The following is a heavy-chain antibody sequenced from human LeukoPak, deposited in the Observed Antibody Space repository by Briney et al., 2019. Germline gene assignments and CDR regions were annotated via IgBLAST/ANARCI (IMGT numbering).Heavy chain of an antibody. V-gene: IGHV3-74*01. CDR1: GFTFSSYW. J-gene: IGHJ4*02. CDR3: ATGGLSGSGPLV. Sequence: GGSLRLSCAASGFTFSSYWMHWVRQAPGKGLVWVSRINSDGSTTNYADSVKGRFTISRDNAKNTLYLRMNSLRVEDTAVYYCATGGLSGSGPLVWGQGTLVAVSS. CDR2: INSDGSTT. D-gene: IGHD6-19*01.